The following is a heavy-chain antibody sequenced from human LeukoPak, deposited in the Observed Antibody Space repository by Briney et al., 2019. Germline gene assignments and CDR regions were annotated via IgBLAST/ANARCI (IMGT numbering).Heavy chain of an antibody. Sequence: GGSLRLSCAASGFTFDDYAVHWVRQAPGKGLEWVALTSSDGRSKYYADPVKGRFTISRDNSKIKVFLQMNSLRLEDTAVYYCAKVRAPGESSYGMDVWGQGTTVTVSS. CDR3: AKVRAPGESSYGMDV. V-gene: IGHV3-30*04. CDR2: TSSDGRSK. CDR1: GFTFDDYA. D-gene: IGHD3-16*01. J-gene: IGHJ6*02.